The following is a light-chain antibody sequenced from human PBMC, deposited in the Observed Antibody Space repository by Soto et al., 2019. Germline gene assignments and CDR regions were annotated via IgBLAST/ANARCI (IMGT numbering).Light chain of an antibody. CDR3: SSYTNINTRACV. CDR1: SSNIGNNY. Sequence: QSVLTQPPSVSAAPGQKVTISCSGSSSNIGNNYVSWYQQVPGTAPKLLIYDNNKRPSGNPDRFSGSKSGTSATLGISGLQTGDEAEYYCSSYTNINTRACVFGTGTKVTVL. V-gene: IGLV1-51*01. CDR2: DNN. J-gene: IGLJ1*01.